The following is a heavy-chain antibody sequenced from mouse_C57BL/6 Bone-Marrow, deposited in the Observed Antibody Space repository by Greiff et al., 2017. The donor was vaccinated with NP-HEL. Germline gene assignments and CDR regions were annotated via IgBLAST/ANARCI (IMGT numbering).Heavy chain of an antibody. CDR2: IYPRSGNT. J-gene: IGHJ2*01. CDR1: GYTFTSYG. CDR3: ARQRTYGSSYGFDY. D-gene: IGHD1-1*01. V-gene: IGHV1-81*01. Sequence: QVQLKQSGAELARPGASVKLSCKASGYTFTSYGISWVKQRTGQGLEWIGEIYPRSGNTYYNEKFKGKATLTADKSSSTAYMELRSLTSEDSAVYFCARQRTYGSSYGFDYWGQGTTLTVSS.